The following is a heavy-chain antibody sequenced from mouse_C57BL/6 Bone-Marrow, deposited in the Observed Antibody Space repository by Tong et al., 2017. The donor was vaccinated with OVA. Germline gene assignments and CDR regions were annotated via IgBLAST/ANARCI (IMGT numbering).Heavy chain of an antibody. Sequence: VQLQESGPELVKPGASVKISCKASGYAFSSSWMNWVKQRPGKGLEWIGRIYPGDGDTNYNGKFKGKATLTADKSSSTAYMQLSSLTSEDSSDYCCARRGFYGSRPRYFDVWVSGTTVTVSS. CDR3: ARRGFYGSRPRYFDV. J-gene: IGHJ1*01. V-gene: IGHV1-82*01. CDR2: IYPGDGDT. CDR1: GYAFSSSW. D-gene: IGHD1-1*01.